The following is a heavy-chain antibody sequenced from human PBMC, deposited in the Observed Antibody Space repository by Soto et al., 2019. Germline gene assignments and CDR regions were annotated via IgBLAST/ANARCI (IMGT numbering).Heavy chain of an antibody. Sequence: GASVKVSCKASGYTFTSYDINWVRQATGQGLEWMGWMNPNSGNTGYAQKFQGRVTMTRNTSISTAYMELSSLRSEDTAVYYCARGIERYFDWLSSTNDYWGQGTLVTVSS. CDR1: GYTFTSYD. V-gene: IGHV1-8*01. D-gene: IGHD3-9*01. J-gene: IGHJ4*02. CDR2: MNPNSGNT. CDR3: ARGIERYFDWLSSTNDY.